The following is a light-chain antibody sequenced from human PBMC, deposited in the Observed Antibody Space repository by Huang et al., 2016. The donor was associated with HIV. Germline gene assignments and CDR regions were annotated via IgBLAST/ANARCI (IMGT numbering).Light chain of an antibody. J-gene: IGKJ2*01. CDR1: QDISNY. V-gene: IGKV1-33*01. CDR2: YAY. CDR3: QQYDNLPGT. Sequence: DIQMTQSPSSLSASVGDRVTITCQSSQDISNYLNWYQKKPEKAPKLMIYYAYNLETGVPSRFSGSGSGTDFTFTISSLQPEDIATYYCQQYDNLPGTFGQGTKLEIK.